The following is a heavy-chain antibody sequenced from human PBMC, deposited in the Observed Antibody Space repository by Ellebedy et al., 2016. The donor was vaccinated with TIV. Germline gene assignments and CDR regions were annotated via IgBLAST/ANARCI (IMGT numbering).Heavy chain of an antibody. CDR2: INSRGDTI. CDR1: GFTLSGYE. CDR3: ARELGSGTEWGWFDP. V-gene: IGHV3-48*03. D-gene: IGHD3-10*02. J-gene: IGHJ5*02. Sequence: PGGSLRLSCSASGFTLSGYEMNWVRQAPGKGLEWLSLINSRGDTINYADSVKGRFTTSRDNAQNSLYLEMHSLTAEDTAVYYCARELGSGTEWGWFDPWGQGSLVIVSS.